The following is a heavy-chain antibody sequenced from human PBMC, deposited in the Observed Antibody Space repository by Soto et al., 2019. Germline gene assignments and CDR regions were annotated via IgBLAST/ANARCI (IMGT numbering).Heavy chain of an antibody. CDR1: GVTISSGAYY. CDR2: IYYSGST. V-gene: IGHV4-31*03. D-gene: IGHD6-13*01. CDR3: ARYRFSGSKWSKFDF. Sequence: SETLSLTCTVSGVTISSGAYYWSWIRQPPAKGLEWIGNIYYSGSTYYSPSLKSRVAISLDTSKNQFSLRLSSVTAADTAVYYCARYRFSGSKWSKFDFWGQGTLVTVSS. J-gene: IGHJ4*02.